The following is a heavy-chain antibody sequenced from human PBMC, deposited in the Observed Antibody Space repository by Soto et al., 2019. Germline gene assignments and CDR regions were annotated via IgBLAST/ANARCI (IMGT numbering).Heavy chain of an antibody. CDR3: ALPSCGGDCYSHFDY. Sequence: EVQLLESGGGFVQPGGSLRLSCTASGVGLSTYAIRWVRQAPGKGLEWVSVISGNSGKTDYADSVKGRFSISRDKSENTVYLQMNRLRAEDTAVYYCALPSCGGDCYSHFDYWGQGTLVTVSS. V-gene: IGHV3-23*01. J-gene: IGHJ4*02. CDR1: GVGLSTYA. CDR2: ISGNSGKT. D-gene: IGHD2-21*02.